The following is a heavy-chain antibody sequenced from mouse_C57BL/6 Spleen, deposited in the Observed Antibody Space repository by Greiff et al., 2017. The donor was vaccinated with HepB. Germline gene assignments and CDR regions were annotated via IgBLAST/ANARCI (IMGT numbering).Heavy chain of an antibody. CDR2: IDPGDGDT. D-gene: IGHD1-1*01. Sequence: EVKLMESGAELVRPGASVKLSCTASGFNIKDYYMHWVKQRPEQGLEWIGRIDPGDGDTEYAPKFQGKATMTADTSSNTAYLQLSSLTSEDTAVYYCTAEGVLLRYFDVWGTGTTVTVSS. CDR3: TAEGVLLRYFDV. J-gene: IGHJ1*03. V-gene: IGHV14-1*01. CDR1: GFNIKDYY.